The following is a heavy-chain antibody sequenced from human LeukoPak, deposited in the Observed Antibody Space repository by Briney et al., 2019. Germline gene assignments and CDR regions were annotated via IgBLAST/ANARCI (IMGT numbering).Heavy chain of an antibody. J-gene: IGHJ4*02. V-gene: IGHV4-30-2*01. CDR3: ARVNEVDPDY. CDR1: GVSISSGGYY. D-gene: IGHD2-2*01. Sequence: PSETLSLTCTVSGVSISSGGYYWSWIRQPPGKGLEWIGYIYHSGSTYYNPSLKSRVTISVDRSKNQFSLKLSSVTAADTAVYYCARVNEVDPDYWGQGTLVTVSS. CDR2: IYHSGST.